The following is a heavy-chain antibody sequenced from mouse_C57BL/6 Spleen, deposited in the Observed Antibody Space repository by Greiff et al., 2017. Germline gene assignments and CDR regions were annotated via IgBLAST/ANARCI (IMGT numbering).Heavy chain of an antibody. CDR2: LYPGNSDT. Sequence: VQLQQSGPVLARPGASVKLSCKTSGYTFTSYWMHWVNQRPGKGLEWIGALYPGNSDTSYNQKFKGKAKLTAVTSASTAYMELSSLTNEDSAVYYCTREAMIKGAMDYWGQGTSVTVSS. V-gene: IGHV1-5*01. D-gene: IGHD2-4*01. CDR3: TREAMIKGAMDY. CDR1: GYTFTSYW. J-gene: IGHJ4*01.